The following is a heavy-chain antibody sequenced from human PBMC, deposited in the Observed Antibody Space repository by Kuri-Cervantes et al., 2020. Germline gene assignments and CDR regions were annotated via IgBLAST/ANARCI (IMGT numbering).Heavy chain of an antibody. J-gene: IGHJ1*01. CDR1: GFTFSSYA. D-gene: IGHD2-2*01. CDR2: TSGSGGST. CDR3: AKVHCSSTSCYSYPTYGYFQH. Sequence: GGSLRLSSAASGFTFSSYAMSWVRQAPGKGLELVSATSGSGGSTYYADSVKGLFTISRDNSKNTRYLQMNSLRAEDTAVYYCAKVHCSSTSCYSYPTYGYFQHWAQGTL. V-gene: IGHV3-23*01.